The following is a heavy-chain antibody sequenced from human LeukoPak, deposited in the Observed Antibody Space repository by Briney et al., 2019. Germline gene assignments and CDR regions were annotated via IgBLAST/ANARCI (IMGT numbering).Heavy chain of an antibody. CDR1: GYTFTGYY. D-gene: IGHD6-19*01. CDR3: ARGSSGWPYYFDY. J-gene: IGHJ4*02. V-gene: IGHV1-18*04. CDR2: ISAYNGNT. Sequence: ASVKVSCKASGYTFTGYYMHWVRQAPGQGLEWMGWISAYNGNTNYAQKLQGRVTMTTDTSTSTAYMELRSLRSDDTAVYYCARGSSGWPYYFDYWGQGTLVTVSS.